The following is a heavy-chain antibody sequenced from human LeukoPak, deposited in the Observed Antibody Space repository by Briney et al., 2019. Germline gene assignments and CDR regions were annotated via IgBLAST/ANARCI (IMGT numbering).Heavy chain of an antibody. J-gene: IGHJ5*02. V-gene: IGHV4-59*08. CDR2: IYYSGST. Sequence: SETLSLTWTVSGGSISSYYWSWIRQPPGKGLEWIGYIYYSGSTNYNPSLKSRVTISVDTSKNQFSLKLSSVTAADTAVYYCARQVFGELTWFDPWGQGTLVTVSS. D-gene: IGHD3-10*01. CDR3: ARQVFGELTWFDP. CDR1: GGSISSYY.